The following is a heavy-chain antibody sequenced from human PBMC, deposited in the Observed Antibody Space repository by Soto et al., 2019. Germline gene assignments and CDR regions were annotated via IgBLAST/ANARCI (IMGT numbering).Heavy chain of an antibody. CDR3: ARHTVMIMAITHLYYFDY. J-gene: IGHJ4*02. Sequence: QLHLQESGPGLVRPSETLSLTCDVSGGSVNSDDYFWGWVRQPPGKGLEWIGSINFSGRAYYNPSLQSRVTMSVDASKNQFSLRLTSVTAADTALYYCARHTVMIMAITHLYYFDYWGQGTLVTVSS. CDR1: GGSVNSDDYF. CDR2: INFSGRA. D-gene: IGHD5-12*01. V-gene: IGHV4-39*01.